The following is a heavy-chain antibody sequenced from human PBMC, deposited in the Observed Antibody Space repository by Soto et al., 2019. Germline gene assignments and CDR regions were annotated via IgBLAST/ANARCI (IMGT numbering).Heavy chain of an antibody. Sequence: GASVKVSCKASGYTFTSYGISWVRQAPGQGLEWVGWISAYNGNTNYAQKLQGRVTMTTDTSTSTAYMELRSLRSDDTAVYYCARDRAFLEYSSSSPIRNWFDPWGQGTLVTVSS. CDR2: ISAYNGNT. J-gene: IGHJ5*02. CDR3: ARDRAFLEYSSSSPIRNWFDP. CDR1: GYTFTSYG. D-gene: IGHD6-6*01. V-gene: IGHV1-18*04.